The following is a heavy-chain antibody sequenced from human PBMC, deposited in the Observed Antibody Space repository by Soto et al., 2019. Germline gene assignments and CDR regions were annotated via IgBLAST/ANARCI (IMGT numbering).Heavy chain of an antibody. Sequence: PSETLSLTCTVSGGSISSGDYYWSWIRQPPGKGLEWIGYIYYSGSTYYNPSLKSRVTISVDMSKNQFSLKLSSVTAADTAVYYCARDNILAILYGGMDVWGQGTTVTVSS. V-gene: IGHV4-30-4*01. J-gene: IGHJ6*02. D-gene: IGHD3-3*02. CDR2: IYYSGST. CDR1: GGSISSGDYY. CDR3: ARDNILAILYGGMDV.